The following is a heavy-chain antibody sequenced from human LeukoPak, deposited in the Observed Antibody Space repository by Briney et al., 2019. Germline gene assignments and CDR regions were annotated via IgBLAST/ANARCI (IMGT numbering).Heavy chain of an antibody. V-gene: IGHV1-2*02. J-gene: IGHJ4*02. CDR2: IDPNNGAT. CDR1: GYTFNGYY. Sequence: GASVKVSCKASGYTFNGYYMHWVRQAPGQGLEWMGWIDPNNGATSYAQKFQGRVTMTRDTSINTAYMELSRLRSDDTAVYYCARGRWLHVDYWGQGTLVTVSS. CDR3: ARGRWLHVDY. D-gene: IGHD5-24*01.